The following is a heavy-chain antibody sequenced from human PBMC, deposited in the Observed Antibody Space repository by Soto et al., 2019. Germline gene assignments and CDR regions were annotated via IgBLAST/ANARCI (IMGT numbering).Heavy chain of an antibody. V-gene: IGHV4-34*01. D-gene: IGHD3-3*01. CDR2: INHSGST. CDR3: ARIATYYDFWSGYGNYYYYMDV. CDR1: GGSFSGYY. Sequence: QVQLQQWGAGLLKPSETLSLTCAVYGGSFSGYYWSWIRQPPGKGLEWIGEINHSGSTNYNPSLKSRVTISVDTSKNQFSLKLSYVPAADAAVYYCARIATYYDFWSGYGNYYYYMDVWGKGTTVTVSS. J-gene: IGHJ6*03.